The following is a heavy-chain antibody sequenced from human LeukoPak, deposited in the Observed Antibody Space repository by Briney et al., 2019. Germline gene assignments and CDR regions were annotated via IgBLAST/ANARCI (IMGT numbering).Heavy chain of an antibody. CDR3: VREREGSNSEH. CDR2: IYSDGNT. V-gene: IGHV3-53*01. D-gene: IGHD1-26*01. CDR1: GSTVSNNR. Sequence: PGRSLRLACAASGSTVSNNRLRWVRQAPGMGLGWGSTIYSDGNTYYPDSVKGRFTISRDGSKNTLYLQLNSLRTEDTAIYYCVREREGSNSEHWGQGTLVTVSS. J-gene: IGHJ1*01.